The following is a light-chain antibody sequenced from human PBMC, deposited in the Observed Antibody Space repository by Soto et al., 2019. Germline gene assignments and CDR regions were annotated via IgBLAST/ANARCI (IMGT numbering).Light chain of an antibody. CDR3: ISFTSRHIYV. V-gene: IGLV2-14*03. CDR1: SSDVGGYNY. Sequence: ALTQPASVSWSPGQSITISCTGTSSDVGGYNYVSWYQQHPGRAPKLIIYDVTNRPSGISNRFSGSKSGNTASLTISGLQTEDEADYYCISFTSRHIYVFGTGTKGTVL. J-gene: IGLJ1*01. CDR2: DVT.